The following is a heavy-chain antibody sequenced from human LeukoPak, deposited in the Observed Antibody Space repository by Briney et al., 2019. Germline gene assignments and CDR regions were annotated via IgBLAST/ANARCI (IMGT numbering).Heavy chain of an antibody. CDR1: GFTFHIYA. D-gene: IGHD2-21*01. CDR2: INGGGDGT. Sequence: GGSLRLSCAASGFTFHIYAMNWVRQAPGKGLEWVSAINGGGDGTYYADSVRGRFTIYRDNSKNTLYLQMNSLRAEDTAVYYCAKNGSAASGSEFPGDHWGQGTLVTVSS. J-gene: IGHJ4*02. CDR3: AKNGSAASGSEFPGDH. V-gene: IGHV3-23*01.